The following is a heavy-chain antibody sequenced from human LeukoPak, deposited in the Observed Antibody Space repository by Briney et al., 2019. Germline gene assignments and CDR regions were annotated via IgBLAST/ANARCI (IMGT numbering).Heavy chain of an antibody. J-gene: IGHJ4*02. CDR1: GGSISSYY. CDR2: IYYSGST. Sequence: SETLSLTCTVSGGSISSYYWSWIRQPPGKGLEWIGYIYYSGSTNYNPSLKSRVTISVDTSKNQFSLKLSSVTAADTAVYYCARVGLESRGGGYDLGYWGQGTLVTVSS. CDR3: ARVGLESRGGGYDLGY. V-gene: IGHV4-59*01. D-gene: IGHD5-12*01.